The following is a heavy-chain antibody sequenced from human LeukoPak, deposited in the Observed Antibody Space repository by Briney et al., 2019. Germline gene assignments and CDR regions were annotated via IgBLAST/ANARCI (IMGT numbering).Heavy chain of an antibody. CDR1: GYSFTSYW. Sequence: GESLKISCKGSGYSFTSYWIGWVRQMPGKGLEWMGIIYPGDSDTRYSPSFQGQVTISADKSISTAYLQWSSLKASDTAMYYCARHTVDTAMVFGYYYMDVWGKGTTVTISS. CDR2: IYPGDSDT. D-gene: IGHD5-18*01. V-gene: IGHV5-51*01. CDR3: ARHTVDTAMVFGYYYMDV. J-gene: IGHJ6*03.